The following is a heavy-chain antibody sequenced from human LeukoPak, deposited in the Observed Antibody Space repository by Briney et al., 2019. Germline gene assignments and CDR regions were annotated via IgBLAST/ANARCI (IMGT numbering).Heavy chain of an antibody. CDR1: GGSISRSSYY. CDR2: INHSGST. V-gene: IGHV4-39*07. Sequence: SETLSLTCNVSGGSISRSSYYWGWIRQPPGKGLEWIGEINHSGSTNYNPSLKSRVTISVDTSKNQFSLKLSSVTAADTAVYYCARFVVIPNFFDYWGQGTLVTVSS. D-gene: IGHD3-22*01. J-gene: IGHJ4*02. CDR3: ARFVVIPNFFDY.